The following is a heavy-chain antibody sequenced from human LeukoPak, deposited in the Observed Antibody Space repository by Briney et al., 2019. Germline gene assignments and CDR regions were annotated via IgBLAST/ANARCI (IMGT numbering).Heavy chain of an antibody. V-gene: IGHV4-30-2*01. CDR1: GGSISSGGYS. CDR2: IYHSGST. CDR3: ARVRIAVAGYYFDY. D-gene: IGHD6-19*01. Sequence: RPSETLSLTCAVSGGSISSGGYSWSWIRQPPGKGLEWIGYIYHSGSTYYNPSLKSRVTISVDRSKNQFSLKLSSVTAADTAVYYCARVRIAVAGYYFDYWGRATLVAVSS. J-gene: IGHJ4*02.